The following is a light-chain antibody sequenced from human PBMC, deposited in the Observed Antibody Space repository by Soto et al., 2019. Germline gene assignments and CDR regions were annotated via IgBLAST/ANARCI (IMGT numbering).Light chain of an antibody. CDR2: KVS. Sequence: DVVMTQSPLSLPVTLGQPASISCRSSQSLVHSDGNTYLNWFQQRPGQSPRRLIYKVSNRDSGVPDRFSGSGSGTDFTLKISRVEAEDVGVYYCMQGIHWPWTFDQGTKVDIK. CDR1: QSLVHSDGNTY. V-gene: IGKV2-30*02. J-gene: IGKJ1*01. CDR3: MQGIHWPWT.